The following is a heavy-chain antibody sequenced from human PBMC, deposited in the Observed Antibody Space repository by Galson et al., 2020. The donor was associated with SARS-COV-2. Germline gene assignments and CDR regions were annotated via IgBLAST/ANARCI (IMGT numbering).Heavy chain of an antibody. J-gene: IGHJ3*02. Sequence: SETLSLTCAISGDSISSHNWWSWVRQYPGKGLEWIGEIHHSGSTNYNPSLKSRVTISVDKSQNQFSLNLRSMTAADTAVYFCARIGPTAGAFYAFDIWGQGTMVTVSS. V-gene: IGHV4-4*02. CDR1: GDSISSHNW. CDR3: ARIGPTAGAFYAFDI. D-gene: IGHD6-13*01. CDR2: IHHSGST.